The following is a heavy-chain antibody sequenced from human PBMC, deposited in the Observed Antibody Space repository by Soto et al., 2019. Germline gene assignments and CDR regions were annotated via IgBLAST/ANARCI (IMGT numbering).Heavy chain of an antibody. CDR3: ARLKRRPRYCSSTSCEPYAFDI. D-gene: IGHD2-2*01. CDR2: MNPNSGNT. Sequence: ASVKVSCKASGYTFTSYDINWVRQATGQGLEWMGWMNPNSGNTGYAQKFQGRVTMTRNTSISTAYMELSSLRSEDTAVYYCARLKRRPRYCSSTSCEPYAFDIWGQGTMVTVSS. V-gene: IGHV1-8*01. CDR1: GYTFTSYD. J-gene: IGHJ3*02.